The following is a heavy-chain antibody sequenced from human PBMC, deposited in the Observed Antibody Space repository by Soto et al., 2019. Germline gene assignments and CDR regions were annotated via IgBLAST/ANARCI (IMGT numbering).Heavy chain of an antibody. V-gene: IGHV1-69*06. Sequence: GASVKVSCKASGGTFSSYAISWVRQAPGQGLEWMGGIIPIFGTANYAQKFQGRVTITADKSTSTAYMELSSLRSEDTAVYYCARGQYNWNFPVATAPYYGMDVWGQGTTVTVSS. CDR3: ARGQYNWNFPVATAPYYGMDV. CDR2: IIPIFGTA. J-gene: IGHJ6*02. D-gene: IGHD1-7*01. CDR1: GGTFSSYA.